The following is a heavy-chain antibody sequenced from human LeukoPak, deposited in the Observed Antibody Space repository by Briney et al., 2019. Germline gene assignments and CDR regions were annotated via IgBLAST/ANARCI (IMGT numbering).Heavy chain of an antibody. D-gene: IGHD2-15*01. V-gene: IGHV3-30-3*01. J-gene: IGHJ4*02. CDR2: ISYDGSNK. CDR1: GFTFSSYA. Sequence: GRSLRLSCAASGFTFSSYAMHWVRQAPGKGLEWVAVISYDGSNKYYADSVKGRFTISRDNSKNTLYLQMNSLRAEDTAVYYCARDNGYCSGGSCPFTYYFDYWGQGTLVTVSS. CDR3: ARDNGYCSGGSCPFTYYFDY.